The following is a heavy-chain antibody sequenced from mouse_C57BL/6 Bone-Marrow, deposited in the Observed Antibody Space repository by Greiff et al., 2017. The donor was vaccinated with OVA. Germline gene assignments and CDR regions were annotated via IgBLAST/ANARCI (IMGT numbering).Heavy chain of an antibody. D-gene: IGHD3-3*01. CDR1: GFSLTSYG. Sequence: VKLVESGPGLVQPSQSLSITCTVSGFSLTSYGVHWVRQSPGQGLEWLGVIWRGGSTDYNAAFMSRLSITKDNSKSQVFFKMNSLQADDTAIHYCAKNGCPYYAMDYWGQGTSVTVSS. CDR2: IWRGGST. J-gene: IGHJ4*01. CDR3: AKNGCPYYAMDY. V-gene: IGHV2-5*01.